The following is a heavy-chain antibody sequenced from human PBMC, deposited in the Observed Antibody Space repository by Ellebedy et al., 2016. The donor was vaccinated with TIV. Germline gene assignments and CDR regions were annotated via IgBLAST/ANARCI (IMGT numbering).Heavy chain of an antibody. CDR2: INHGGST. J-gene: IGHJ4*02. CDR3: ARGTVALLPLKYFDS. D-gene: IGHD6-19*01. V-gene: IGHV4-34*01. Sequence: SETLSLXXAVYGGSFSGYYWTWIRQPPGKGLEWIGEINHGGSTNYNPSLKSRVTISVDTSKNQFSLKVKSLTAADRAVYYCARGTVALLPLKYFDSWGQGTLVTVSS. CDR1: GGSFSGYY.